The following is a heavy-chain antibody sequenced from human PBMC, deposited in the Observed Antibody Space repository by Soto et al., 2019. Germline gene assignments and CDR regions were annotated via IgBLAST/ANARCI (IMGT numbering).Heavy chain of an antibody. J-gene: IGHJ4*02. CDR3: ARGANYYDSSGPQEFDY. CDR1: GYTFTSYG. D-gene: IGHD3-22*01. Sequence: ASVKVSCKASGYTFTSYGLSWVRQAPGQGLEWMGWISAYNGNTNYAQKLQGRVTMTTDTSTSTAYMELRSLRSDDTAVYYCARGANYYDSSGPQEFDYWGQGTLVTVSS. V-gene: IGHV1-18*04. CDR2: ISAYNGNT.